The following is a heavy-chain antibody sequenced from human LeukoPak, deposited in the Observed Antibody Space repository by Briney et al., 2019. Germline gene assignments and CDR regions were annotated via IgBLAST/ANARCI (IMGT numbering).Heavy chain of an antibody. Sequence: GGSLRLSCTVSGFTVSSNSMSWVRQAPGKGLEWVSAISGSGGSTYYADSVKGRFTISRDNSKNTLYLQMNSLRAEDTAVYYCAKGLLPPVLLGGQGTLVTVSS. V-gene: IGHV3-23*01. CDR3: AKGLLPPVLL. D-gene: IGHD3-3*01. CDR1: GFTVSSNS. CDR2: ISGSGGST. J-gene: IGHJ4*02.